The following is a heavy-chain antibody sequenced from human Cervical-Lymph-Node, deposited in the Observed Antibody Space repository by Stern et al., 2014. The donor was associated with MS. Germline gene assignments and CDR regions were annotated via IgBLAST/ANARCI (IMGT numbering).Heavy chain of an antibody. V-gene: IGHV1-46*01. CDR1: GYTFTIYY. Sequence: QMQLVQSGAEVKKPGASVNVSCKASGYTFTIYYIHWVRQAPGQGLEWMAIINPSGGSTSYAQKFQGRVTLTRDTSTSTVYMALSSLKSEDTAVYFCARDRGSHAFDIWGQGTMVTVSS. CDR2: INPSGGST. CDR3: ARDRGSHAFDI. D-gene: IGHD3-16*01. J-gene: IGHJ3*02.